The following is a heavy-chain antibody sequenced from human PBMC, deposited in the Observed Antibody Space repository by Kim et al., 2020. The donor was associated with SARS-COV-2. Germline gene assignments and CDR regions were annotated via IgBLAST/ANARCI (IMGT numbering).Heavy chain of an antibody. Sequence: KGRFTISRDDSKSIAYLQMNSLKTEDTAVYYCTRDLYYFGSGSYPYYFDYWGQGTLVTVSS. D-gene: IGHD3-10*01. V-gene: IGHV3-49*02. CDR3: TRDLYYFGSGSYPYYFDY. J-gene: IGHJ4*02.